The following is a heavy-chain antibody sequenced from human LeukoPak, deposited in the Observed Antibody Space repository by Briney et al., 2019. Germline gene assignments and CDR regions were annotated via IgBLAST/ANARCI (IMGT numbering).Heavy chain of an antibody. CDR2: MLYDGSYK. V-gene: IGHV3-30*18. Sequence: PGGSLRLSCEVSGYTFSDYDMHWVRQAPGKGRKWVAVMLYDGSYKSYVDSVRGRFTISRDNSKDRLYLQMNSLRAEDTAIYYCAKDRYPMVRGMMIAFDFWGQGTRVTVSS. CDR1: GYTFSDYD. CDR3: AKDRYPMVRGMMIAFDF. J-gene: IGHJ4*02. D-gene: IGHD3-10*01.